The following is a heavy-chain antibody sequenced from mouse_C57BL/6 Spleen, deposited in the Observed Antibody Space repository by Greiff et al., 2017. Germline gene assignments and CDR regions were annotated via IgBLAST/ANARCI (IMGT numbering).Heavy chain of an antibody. J-gene: IGHJ2*01. CDR2: ISYDGSN. V-gene: IGHV3-6*01. CDR3: ARSTTVVAHFDY. D-gene: IGHD1-1*01. Sequence: DVKLQESGPGLVKPSQSLSLTCSVTGYSITSGYYWNWIRQFPGNKLEWMGYISYDGSNNYNPSLKNRISITRDTSKNQFFLKLNSVTTEDTATYYCARSTTVVAHFDYWGQGTTLTVSS. CDR1: GYSITSGYY.